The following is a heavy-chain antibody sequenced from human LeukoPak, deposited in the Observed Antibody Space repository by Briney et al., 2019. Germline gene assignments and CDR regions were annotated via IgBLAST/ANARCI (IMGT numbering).Heavy chain of an antibody. V-gene: IGHV3-23*01. J-gene: IGHJ4*02. Sequence: GGSLRLSCAASGFTFSAHAMDWVRQASGKGLEWVSGILPDGSAYYADPVRGRFTISRDNYKNTLYLQLTSLRYEDTAVYYCAKGSGLGSYNFWGQGILVTVSS. CDR2: ILPDGSA. CDR1: GFTFSAHA. D-gene: IGHD1-26*01. CDR3: AKGSGLGSYNF.